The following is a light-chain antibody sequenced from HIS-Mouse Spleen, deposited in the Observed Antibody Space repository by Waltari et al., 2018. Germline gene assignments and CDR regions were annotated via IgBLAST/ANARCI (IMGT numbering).Light chain of an antibody. CDR3: QVWDSSSDHVV. CDR2: DDS. CDR1: NIGSKS. Sequence: SYVLTQPPSVSVAPGKTARITCGGNNIGSKSVHWYQQKPGQAPVLVVYDDSDRPSGIPERFSGSNAGNTATLTISGVEAGDEADYYWQVWDSSSDHVVFGGGTKLTVL. J-gene: IGLJ2*01. V-gene: IGLV3-21*03.